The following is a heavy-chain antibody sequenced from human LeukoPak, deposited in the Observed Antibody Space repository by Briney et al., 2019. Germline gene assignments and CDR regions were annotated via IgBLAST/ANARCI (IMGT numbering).Heavy chain of an antibody. V-gene: IGHV3-23*01. CDR1: GFTFSSHA. CDR2: ISISGDTT. Sequence: GGSLRLSCGASGFTFSSHAMTWVRQAPGKGLEWVSAISISGDTTYYADAVKGRFTISRDNAKNSLYLQMNSLRAEDTAVYYCARSLGYYDYWGQGTLVTVSS. CDR3: ARSLGYYDY. J-gene: IGHJ4*02. D-gene: IGHD2/OR15-2a*01.